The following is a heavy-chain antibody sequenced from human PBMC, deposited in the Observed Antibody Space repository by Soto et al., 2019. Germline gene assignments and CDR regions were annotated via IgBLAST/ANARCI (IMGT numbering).Heavy chain of an antibody. V-gene: IGHV3-73*01. Sequence: ESGGGLVQPGGSLKLSCAASGFIFSGYAVHWVRQASGKGLEWVGRILSKAGNYATAYPASMKGRFTISRDDSENTAFLQMNSLKTEDTAVYYCIRGGSPYYYDYWGQGTLVAVSS. CDR2: ILSKAGNYAT. CDR3: IRGGSPYYYDY. CDR1: GFIFSGYA. J-gene: IGHJ4*02.